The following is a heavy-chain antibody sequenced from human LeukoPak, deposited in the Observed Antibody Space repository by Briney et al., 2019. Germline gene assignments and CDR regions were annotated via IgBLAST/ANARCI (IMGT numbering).Heavy chain of an antibody. V-gene: IGHV1-3*01. CDR3: ARDGDGYNLDY. J-gene: IGHJ4*02. CDR2: INAGRGNT. CDR1: GYTFSSYA. D-gene: IGHD5-24*01. Sequence: GASVKVSCKASGYTFSSYAMHWVRQAPGQRLEWMGWINAGRGNTKYSQKFQGRVTITRDTSASTAYMELSSLRSEDTAVYYCARDGDGYNLDYWGQGTLVTVSS.